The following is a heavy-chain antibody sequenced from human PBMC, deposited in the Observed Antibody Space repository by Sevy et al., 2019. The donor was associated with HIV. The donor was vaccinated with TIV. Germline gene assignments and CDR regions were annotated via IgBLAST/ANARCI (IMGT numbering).Heavy chain of an antibody. CDR1: GFTFSSYW. Sequence: GESLKISCAASGFTFSSYWLNWVRQAPGKGLEWVANIKEDGSDNYYVDSVKGRVTNTRDNAQNTRYLEMNSLRAQDRAVYCCARWDVWGKGTTVTVS. CDR2: IKEDGSDN. V-gene: IGHV3-7*01. J-gene: IGHJ6*03. CDR3: ARWDV.